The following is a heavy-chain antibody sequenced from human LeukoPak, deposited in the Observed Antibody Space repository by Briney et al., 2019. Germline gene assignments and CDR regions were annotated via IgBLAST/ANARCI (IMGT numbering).Heavy chain of an antibody. D-gene: IGHD2-2*01. CDR3: ARVYCSSTSCLLPDAFDV. J-gene: IGHJ3*01. CDR2: IYYSGST. Sequence: SETLSLTCTVSGDSIGRGAYYWSWIRQLPGKGLEWIGNIYYSGSTYYSPSLKSRLIMSVDTSKNQFSVNLTSVTAADTAMYYCARVYCSSTSCLLPDAFDVWGQGTTVVVSS. CDR1: GDSIGRGAYY. V-gene: IGHV4-31*03.